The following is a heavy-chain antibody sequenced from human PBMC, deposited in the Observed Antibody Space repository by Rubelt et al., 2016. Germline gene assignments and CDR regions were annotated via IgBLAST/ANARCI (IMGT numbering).Heavy chain of an antibody. V-gene: IGHV3-33*01. D-gene: IGHD5-18*01. CDR3: ARPRVDTAMVSLDY. J-gene: IGHJ4*02. CDR1: GFIFSSYG. Sequence: VHLVESGGGLVKPGGSLRLSCAASGFIFSSYGMHWVRQAPDKGLEWVALIWYDGRNKYYAESVKGRFTISRDNSKNTVYLQMTSLRAEYSAVYYGARPRVDTAMVSLDYWGQGTLVTVSS. CDR2: IWYDGRNK.